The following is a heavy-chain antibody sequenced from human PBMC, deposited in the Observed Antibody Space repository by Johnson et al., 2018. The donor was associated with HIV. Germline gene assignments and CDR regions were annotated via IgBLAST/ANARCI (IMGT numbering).Heavy chain of an antibody. Sequence: QVQLVESGGGVVQPGRSLRLSCAVSGLTFSAYVMHWVRQAPGKGLEWMAFIQYDGSNKYYADSVKGRFTISRDNSKNTLYLQMNSLRAEDTAVYYCTTEVGTAGDAFDIWGQGTMVTVSS. CDR1: GLTFSAYV. CDR2: IQYDGSNK. V-gene: IGHV3-30*04. J-gene: IGHJ3*02. D-gene: IGHD1-26*01. CDR3: TTEVGTAGDAFDI.